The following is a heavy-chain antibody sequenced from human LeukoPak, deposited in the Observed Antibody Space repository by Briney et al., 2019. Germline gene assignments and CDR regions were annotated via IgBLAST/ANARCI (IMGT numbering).Heavy chain of an antibody. CDR2: IYPGDSET. V-gene: IGHV5-51*01. D-gene: IGHD6-13*01. CDR3: ARQGAAGKYYYYYMDV. J-gene: IGHJ6*03. Sequence: GESLKISCRVSGYSFTSYWIGWVRQMPGKGLEWMGIIYPGDSETRYSPSFQGQVTISADKSINTAYLEWSSLKASDTAIYYCARQGAAGKYYYYYMDVWGKGTTVTVSS. CDR1: GYSFTSYW.